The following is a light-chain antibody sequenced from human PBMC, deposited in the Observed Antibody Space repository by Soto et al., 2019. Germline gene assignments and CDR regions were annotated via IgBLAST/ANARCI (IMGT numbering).Light chain of an antibody. Sequence: DIQMTQSPSTLSASVGDRVTITCRASQSISSWLAWYQHKPGQAPNLLIYDASSLQGGVPSRFSGSGSGTEFTLTISSLQPEDFATYYCQQYNSYSRTFGQGTKVEIK. J-gene: IGKJ1*01. CDR2: DAS. V-gene: IGKV1-5*01. CDR3: QQYNSYSRT. CDR1: QSISSW.